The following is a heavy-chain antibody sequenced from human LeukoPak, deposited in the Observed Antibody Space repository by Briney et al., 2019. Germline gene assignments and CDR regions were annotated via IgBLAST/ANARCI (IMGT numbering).Heavy chain of an antibody. Sequence: GASVKVSCKASGGTFSSYAISWVRQAPGQGLEWMGRIIPIFGTANYAQKFQGRVTITTDESTSTAYMELSSLRSEDTAVYYCARDCSGGSCYYFDYWGQGTLVTVSS. J-gene: IGHJ4*02. D-gene: IGHD2-15*01. CDR2: IIPIFGTA. CDR1: GGTFSSYA. V-gene: IGHV1-69*05. CDR3: ARDCSGGSCYYFDY.